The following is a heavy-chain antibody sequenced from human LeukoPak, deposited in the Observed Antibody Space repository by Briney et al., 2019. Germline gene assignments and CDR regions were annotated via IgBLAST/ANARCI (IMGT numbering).Heavy chain of an antibody. Sequence: SETLSLTCAVSGGSISSRNWWSWVRQPPGKGLEWIGEIYHSGSTNYNPSLKSRVTISVDTSKNQFSLKLSSVTAADTAVYYCARGRSYSYGSYRLYYYMDVWGKGTTVTVSS. D-gene: IGHD5-18*01. CDR3: ARGRSYSYGSYRLYYYMDV. CDR2: IYHSGST. CDR1: GGSISSRNW. V-gene: IGHV4-4*02. J-gene: IGHJ6*03.